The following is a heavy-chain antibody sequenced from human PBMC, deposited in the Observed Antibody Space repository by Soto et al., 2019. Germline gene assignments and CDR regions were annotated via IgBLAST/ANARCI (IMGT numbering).Heavy chain of an antibody. CDR3: ARDEYYYDSSGYSGPRDAFDI. CDR1: GYTFTSYY. D-gene: IGHD3-22*01. J-gene: IGHJ3*02. V-gene: IGHV1-46*01. CDR2: INPSGGST. Sequence: GASVKVCCKASGYTFTSYYRQWVRQAPGQGLEWMGIINPSGGSTSYAQKFQGRVTMTRDTSTSTVYMELSSLRSEDTAVYYCARDEYYYDSSGYSGPRDAFDIWGQGTMVTVSS.